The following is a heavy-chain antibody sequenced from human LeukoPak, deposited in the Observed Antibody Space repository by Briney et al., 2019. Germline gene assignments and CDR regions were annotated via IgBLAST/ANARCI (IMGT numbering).Heavy chain of an antibody. D-gene: IGHD6-13*01. CDR2: IIPILGIA. V-gene: IGHV1-69*04. Sequence: SVKVSCKASGGTFSSYAISWVRQAPGQGLEWMGRIIPILGIANYAQKFQGRVTITADKTTSTAYMELSSLRSEDTAVYYCIAAAGRADYWGQGTLVTVSS. CDR1: GGTFSSYA. CDR3: IAAAGRADY. J-gene: IGHJ4*02.